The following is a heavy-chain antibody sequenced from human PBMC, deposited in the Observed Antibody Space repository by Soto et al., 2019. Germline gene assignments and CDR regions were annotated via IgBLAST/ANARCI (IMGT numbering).Heavy chain of an antibody. Sequence: QVQLVQSGAEVKKPGASVKVSCKASGYTFPSYGISWVRQAPGQALAGMGWISAYNGNTNDAQKLQGRVTMTPDTSTSTDYMELRSLRSDDTAVYYCARGGYLWFGELSYNWFDPWGQGTLVTVSS. V-gene: IGHV1-18*01. CDR3: ARGGYLWFGELSYNWFDP. CDR2: ISAYNGNT. CDR1: GYTFPSYG. D-gene: IGHD3-10*01. J-gene: IGHJ5*02.